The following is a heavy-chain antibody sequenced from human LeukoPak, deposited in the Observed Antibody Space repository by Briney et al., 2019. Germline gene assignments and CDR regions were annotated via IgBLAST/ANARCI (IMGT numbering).Heavy chain of an antibody. J-gene: IGHJ2*01. CDR2: IHYRGST. CDR3: ARRVEVTDWYIDV. CDR1: GGSISGYF. V-gene: IGHV4-59*08. D-gene: IGHD2-15*01. Sequence: SETLSLTCTVSGGSISGYFWSWIRQPPGKGLEYIGYIHYRGSTFYHPSLKSRVTISVDTSKNQFSLKLSSVTAADTAVYYCARRVEVTDWYIDVWGRGTLVTVSS.